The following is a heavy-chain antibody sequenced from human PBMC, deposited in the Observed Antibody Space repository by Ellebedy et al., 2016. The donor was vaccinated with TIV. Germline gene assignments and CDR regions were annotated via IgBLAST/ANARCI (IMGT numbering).Heavy chain of an antibody. V-gene: IGHV1-18*01. CDR2: INPNSGDT. Sequence: AASVKVSCKTSGYTFTSYGVSWVRQAPGQGLQWMGWINPNSGDTQFAENLQGRVTMTRDTSTSTAYLDLSGLRSDDTAVYYCARDPLSGYSYGGGFYFDHWGQGTLVTVSS. CDR3: ARDPLSGYSYGGGFYFDH. D-gene: IGHD5-18*01. CDR1: GYTFTSYG. J-gene: IGHJ4*02.